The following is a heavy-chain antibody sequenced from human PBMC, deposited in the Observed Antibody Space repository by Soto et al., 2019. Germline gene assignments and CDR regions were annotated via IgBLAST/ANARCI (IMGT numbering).Heavy chain of an antibody. CDR3: ARTGYDYIWGSYRYHFDY. CDR1: GDSVSSNSAA. Sequence: KQSQTLSLTCAISGDSVSSNSAAWNWIRQSPSRGLEWLGRTYYRSKWYNDYAVSVKSRITINPDTSKNQFSLQLNSVTPEDTAVYYCARTGYDYIWGSYRYHFDYWGQGTLVTVSS. CDR2: TYYRSKWYN. D-gene: IGHD3-16*02. J-gene: IGHJ4*02. V-gene: IGHV6-1*01.